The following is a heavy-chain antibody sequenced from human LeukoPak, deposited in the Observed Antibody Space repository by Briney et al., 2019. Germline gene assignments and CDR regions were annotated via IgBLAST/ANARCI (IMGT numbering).Heavy chain of an antibody. V-gene: IGHV4-38-2*01. Sequence: SETLSLTCAVSGYSISSGRYWGWIRQPPGKGLEWIGGVFHSGSTYYNPSLKSRVTISVDTSKNQFSLNLRSVTAADTAMYFCARSLSTAGIDYWGQGTLVTVSS. J-gene: IGHJ4*02. CDR1: GYSISSGRY. D-gene: IGHD2-2*01. CDR2: VFHSGST. CDR3: ARSLSTAGIDY.